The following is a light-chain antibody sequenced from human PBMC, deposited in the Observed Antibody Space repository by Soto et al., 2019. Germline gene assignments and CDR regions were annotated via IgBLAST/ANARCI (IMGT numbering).Light chain of an antibody. Sequence: ELVMTQSPATLSVSPGERATPSCRASQSVSSNLAWYQQKPAQAPRLLIYGASTRATGIPARFSGSGSGTEFTLTISSLQSEDFAVYYCQQYNNWPRTFGQGTKVEIK. J-gene: IGKJ1*01. CDR2: GAS. CDR3: QQYNNWPRT. CDR1: QSVSSN. V-gene: IGKV3-15*01.